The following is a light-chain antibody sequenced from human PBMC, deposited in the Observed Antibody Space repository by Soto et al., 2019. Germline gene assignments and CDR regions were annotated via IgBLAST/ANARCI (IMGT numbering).Light chain of an antibody. CDR3: SSYTSSSAYV. Sequence: QSVLTQPASVSGSPGQSITISCTGTSSDVGGYNYVSWYQQHPGKAPKLMIYDVSNRPSGVSNRSSGSKSGNTASLTISGLQAEDEADYYCSSYTSSSAYVFGTGTNVTVL. CDR1: SSDVGGYNY. J-gene: IGLJ1*01. V-gene: IGLV2-14*01. CDR2: DVS.